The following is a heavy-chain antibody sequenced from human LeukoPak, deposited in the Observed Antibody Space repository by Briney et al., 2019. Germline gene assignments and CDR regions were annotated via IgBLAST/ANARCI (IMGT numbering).Heavy chain of an antibody. Sequence: SETLSLTCTVSGGSISSYYWSWICQPPGKGLEWIGRIYTSGSTNYNPSLKSRVTMSVDTSKNQFSLKLSSVTAADTAVYYCARVGQAPPGGQYYYDSSGQGAFDIWGQGTMVTVSS. CDR3: ARVGQAPPGGQYYYDSSGQGAFDI. CDR2: IYTSGST. D-gene: IGHD3-22*01. J-gene: IGHJ3*02. V-gene: IGHV4-4*07. CDR1: GGSISSYY.